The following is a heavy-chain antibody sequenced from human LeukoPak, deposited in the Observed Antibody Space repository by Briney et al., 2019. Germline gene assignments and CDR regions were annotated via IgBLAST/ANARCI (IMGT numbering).Heavy chain of an antibody. CDR2: IWYGGSNK. V-gene: IGHV3-33*08. D-gene: IGHD5-18*01. Sequence: GGSLRLSCAASGFTFSSYGMHWVRQAPGKGLEWVAVIWYGGSNKYYADSVKGRFTISRDNSKNTLYLQMNSLRAEDTAVYYCARDTAMVTFHFDYWGQGTLVTVSS. J-gene: IGHJ4*02. CDR3: ARDTAMVTFHFDY. CDR1: GFTFSSYG.